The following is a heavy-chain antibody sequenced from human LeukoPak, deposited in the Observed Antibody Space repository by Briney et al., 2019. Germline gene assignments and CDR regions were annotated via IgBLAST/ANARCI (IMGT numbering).Heavy chain of an antibody. V-gene: IGHV3-53*01. D-gene: IGHD2-2*01. CDR1: GFTVSINY. Sequence: GGSLRLSCAASGFTVSINYMSWVRQAPGKGLEWVSVIYSGGNTYYADSVKGRFTISRDNSKNTVYLQMNSLRAEDTAVYYCARGETSSYDYWGQGTLVTVSS. J-gene: IGHJ4*02. CDR3: ARGETSSYDY. CDR2: IYSGGNT.